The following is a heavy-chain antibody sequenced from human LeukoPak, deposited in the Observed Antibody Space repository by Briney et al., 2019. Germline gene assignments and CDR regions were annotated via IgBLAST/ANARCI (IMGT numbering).Heavy chain of an antibody. J-gene: IGHJ4*02. D-gene: IGHD5-12*01. Sequence: PGGSLRLSCAASGFTFSSYAMSWVRQAPGKGLEWVSAISGSGGSTYYADSVKGRFTISRDNSKNTLYLQMNSLRAEDTAVYYCGSGGGYGGYEPSDYGGRGTRVPVSS. CDR1: GFTFSSYA. V-gene: IGHV3-23*01. CDR3: GSGGGYGGYEPSDY. CDR2: ISGSGGST.